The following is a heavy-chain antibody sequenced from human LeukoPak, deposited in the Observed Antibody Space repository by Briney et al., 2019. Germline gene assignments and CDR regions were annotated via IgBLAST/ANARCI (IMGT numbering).Heavy chain of an antibody. V-gene: IGHV3-30*04. D-gene: IGHD1-14*01. CDR1: GFTFSSYA. CDR3: ARDRGNQRGYYYYYMDV. J-gene: IGHJ6*03. CDR2: ISYDGSNK. Sequence: GGSLRLSCAASGFTFSSYAMHWVRQAPGKGLEWVAVISYDGSNKYYADSVKGRFTISRGNAKNSLYLQMNSLRAEDTAVYYCARDRGNQRGYYYYYMDVWGKGTTVTVSS.